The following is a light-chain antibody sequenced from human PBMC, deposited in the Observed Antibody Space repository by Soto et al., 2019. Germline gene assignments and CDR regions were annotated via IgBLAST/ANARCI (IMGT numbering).Light chain of an antibody. V-gene: IGLV2-8*01. Sequence: QSVPTQPPSASGSPGQSVTISCTGTSSDIGAYNYVSWYQQHPGKAPKLMIYDVIKRPSGVPYRFSGSKSGNAASLTVSGLQGEDEAHYYCCSYAGDNWVFGGGTKLTVL. CDR2: DVI. J-gene: IGLJ3*02. CDR1: SSDIGAYNY. CDR3: CSYAGDNWV.